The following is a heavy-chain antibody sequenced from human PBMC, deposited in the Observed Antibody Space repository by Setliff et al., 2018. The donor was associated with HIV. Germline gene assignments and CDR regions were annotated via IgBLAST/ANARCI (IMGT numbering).Heavy chain of an antibody. CDR1: GGSISSSSYY. D-gene: IGHD1-26*01. CDR2: IYYSGST. Sequence: SETLSLTCTVSGGSISSSSYYWGWIRQPPGKGLEWIGSIYYSGSTYYNPSLKSRVTISVDTSKNQFSLKLSSVTAADTAVYYCARRNFYEELFDYWGQGTLVTVSS. CDR3: ARRNFYEELFDY. V-gene: IGHV4-39*01. J-gene: IGHJ4*02.